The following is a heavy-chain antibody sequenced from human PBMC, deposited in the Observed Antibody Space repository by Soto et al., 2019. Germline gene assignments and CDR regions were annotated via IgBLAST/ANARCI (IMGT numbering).Heavy chain of an antibody. CDR3: AKFHCSSTSCYPNYYYYYGMDV. CDR1: GFTFSIYG. Sequence: SLRLSCAASGFTFSIYGMPGVRQAPGKGLEWVAVISYDGSNKYYADSVKGRFTISRDNSKNTLYLHMNSLRAEDTAVYYCAKFHCSSTSCYPNYYYYYGMDVWGQGTTVTVSS. J-gene: IGHJ6*02. V-gene: IGHV3-30*18. CDR2: ISYDGSNK. D-gene: IGHD2-2*01.